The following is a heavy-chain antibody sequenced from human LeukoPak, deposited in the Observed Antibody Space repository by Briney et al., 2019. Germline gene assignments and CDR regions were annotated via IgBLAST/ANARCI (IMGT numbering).Heavy chain of an antibody. CDR2: IKQDGSEK. CDR1: GFTFSSYR. Sequence: GGSLRLSCAASGFTFSSYRMTWIRQAPGKGLEWVANIKQDGSEKYYVDSVKGRFTISRDNAKNSLYLQMNSLRAEDTAVYYCAKVPGDDGSGTDYWGQGTLVTVSS. CDR3: AKVPGDDGSGTDY. J-gene: IGHJ4*02. D-gene: IGHD3-10*01. V-gene: IGHV3-7*03.